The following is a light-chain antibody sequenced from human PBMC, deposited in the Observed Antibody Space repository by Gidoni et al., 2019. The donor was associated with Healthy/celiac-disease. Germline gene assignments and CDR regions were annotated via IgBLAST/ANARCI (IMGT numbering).Light chain of an antibody. Sequence: DIQMTQSPSTLSASVGDRVTITCRASQSISSWLAWYQQKPGKAPKLLIYKASSLESGVPSRLSGSGSGTEFTLTISSLQPDDFATYYCQQYNSYSQYTFGQXTKLEIK. J-gene: IGKJ2*01. CDR3: QQYNSYSQYT. CDR2: KAS. V-gene: IGKV1-5*03. CDR1: QSISSW.